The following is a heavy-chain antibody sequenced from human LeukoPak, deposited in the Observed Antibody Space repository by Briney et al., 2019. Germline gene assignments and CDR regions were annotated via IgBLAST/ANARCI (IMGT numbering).Heavy chain of an antibody. CDR1: RYTFTSYG. D-gene: IGHD3-10*01. V-gene: IGHV1-18*01. Sequence: ASVKVSCKASRYTFTSYGISWVRQAPGQGLEWMGWISAYNGNTNYAQKLQGRVTMTTDTSTSTAYMELRSLRSDDTAVYYCARVGYLTDYYGSGPLGYWGQGTLVTVSS. CDR3: ARVGYLTDYYGSGPLGY. J-gene: IGHJ4*02. CDR2: ISAYNGNT.